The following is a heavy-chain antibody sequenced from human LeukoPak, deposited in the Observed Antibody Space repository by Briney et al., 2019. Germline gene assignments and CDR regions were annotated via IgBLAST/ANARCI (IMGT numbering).Heavy chain of an antibody. CDR2: IYYSGST. CDR1: GGSISSYY. V-gene: IGHV4-59*08. D-gene: IGHD3-10*01. CDR3: ARQAYYYGSGSYYWWFDP. Sequence: PSETLSLTCTVSGGSISSYYWSWIRQPPGKGLEWIGYIYYSGSTNYNPSLKSRVTISEDTSKNQFSLKLSSVTAADTAVYYCARQAYYYGSGSYYWWFDPWGQGTLVTVSS. J-gene: IGHJ5*02.